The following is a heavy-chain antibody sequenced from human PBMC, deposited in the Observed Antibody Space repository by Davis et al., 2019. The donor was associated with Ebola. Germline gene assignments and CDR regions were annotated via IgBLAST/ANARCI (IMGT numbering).Heavy chain of an antibody. CDR3: VRIVVVVAANWFDP. J-gene: IGHJ5*02. D-gene: IGHD2-15*01. Sequence: GESLKISCAASGFTFSSYGMHWVRQAPGKGLEWVAVISYDGSNKYYADSVKGRFTISRDNSKNTLYLQMNSLRAEDTAVYYCVRIVVVVAANWFDPWGQGTLVTVSS. V-gene: IGHV3-30*03. CDR1: GFTFSSYG. CDR2: ISYDGSNK.